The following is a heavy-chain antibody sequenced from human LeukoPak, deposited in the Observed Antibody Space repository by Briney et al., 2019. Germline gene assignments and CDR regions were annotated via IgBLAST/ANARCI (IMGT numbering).Heavy chain of an antibody. D-gene: IGHD6-19*01. V-gene: IGHV3-7*01. CDR3: ARSRPKSSGWYFDY. J-gene: IGHJ4*02. CDR1: GFTFSSYW. Sequence: PGGSLRLSCAASGFTFSSYWMSWVRQAPGKGLEWVANIKKDGNEKYYVDSVKGRFTISRDNSKNTLYLQMNSLRAEDTAVYYCARSRPKSSGWYFDYWGQGTLVTVSS. CDR2: IKKDGNEK.